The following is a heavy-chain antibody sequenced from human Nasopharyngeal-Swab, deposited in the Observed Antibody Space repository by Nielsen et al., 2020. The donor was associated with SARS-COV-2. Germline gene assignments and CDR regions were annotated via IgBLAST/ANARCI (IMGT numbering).Heavy chain of an antibody. V-gene: IGHV3-73*01. J-gene: IGHJ4*02. CDR2: IRDNDHNYAT. Sequence: GRSLTLSCAASAFIFSASAIHWVRPASGTGLEWVGRIRDNDHNYATTYGASVQGRFTISTDDSKNTAFLQMDSLKTEDTARYYCTTDFYFDYWGQGTLVTVSS. CDR3: TTDFYFDY. CDR1: AFIFSASA.